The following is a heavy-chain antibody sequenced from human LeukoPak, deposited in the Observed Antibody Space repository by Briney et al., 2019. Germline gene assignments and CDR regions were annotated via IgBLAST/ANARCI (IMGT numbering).Heavy chain of an antibody. CDR3: ARGSPNCFDY. V-gene: IGHV4-31*03. J-gene: IGHJ4*02. CDR2: IHYSGST. Sequence: SQTLSLTCTVSGASINSSGSYWSWVRQHPGKGLECIGYIHYSGSTYYNPSLKSRVTISIDSSRNQFSLKLSSVTAADTAVYYCARGSPNCFDYWGQGTLVTVSS. CDR1: GASINSSGSY.